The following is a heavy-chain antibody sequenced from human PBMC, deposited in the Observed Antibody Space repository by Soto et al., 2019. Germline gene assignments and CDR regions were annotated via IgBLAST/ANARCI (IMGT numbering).Heavy chain of an antibody. CDR3: AREDDYGGTGNFDY. D-gene: IGHD4-17*01. J-gene: IGHJ4*02. V-gene: IGHV4-61*01. CDR2: IYYSGST. Sequence: PSETLSLTCTVSGGSVSSGSYYWSWIRQPPGKGLEWIGYIYYSGSTNYNPSLKSRVTISVDTSKNQFSLKLSSVTAADTAVYYCAREDDYGGTGNFDYWGQGTLVTVSS. CDR1: GGSVSSGSYY.